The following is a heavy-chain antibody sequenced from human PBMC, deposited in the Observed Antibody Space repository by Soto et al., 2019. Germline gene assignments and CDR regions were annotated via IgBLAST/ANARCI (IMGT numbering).Heavy chain of an antibody. Sequence: QVQLVQSGGEVKKPGASVKVSCKAYGYTFTNYGISWVRQARGLGLEWMGWINVYNGNTKYAQKVQGRVTMTTDTSTSTAYMELRSLRSDDTAVYYCARGVGSGSYYNQYNWFDPWGQGTLVTVSS. J-gene: IGHJ5*02. CDR1: GYTFTNYG. CDR3: ARGVGSGSYYNQYNWFDP. D-gene: IGHD3-10*01. CDR2: INVYNGNT. V-gene: IGHV1-18*01.